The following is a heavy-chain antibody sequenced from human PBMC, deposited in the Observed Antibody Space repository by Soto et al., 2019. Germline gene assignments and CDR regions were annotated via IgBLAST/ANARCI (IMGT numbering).Heavy chain of an antibody. J-gene: IGHJ6*02. CDR3: ARKYQVLHGDADYGYGMDV. V-gene: IGHV1-69*01. Sequence: QVQLVQSGAEVKKPGSSVKVSCKASGGTFSTYAISWVRQAPGQGLEWMGGVLPIFGTTKSSQRFQDRVTFTADESTSTAYMELSSLRSDDTAVYYCARKYQVLHGDADYGYGMDVWGQGTTVTVSS. D-gene: IGHD2-2*01. CDR1: GGTFSTYA. CDR2: VLPIFGTT.